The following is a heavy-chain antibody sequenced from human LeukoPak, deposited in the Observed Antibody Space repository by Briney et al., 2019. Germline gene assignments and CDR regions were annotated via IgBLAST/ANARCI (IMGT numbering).Heavy chain of an antibody. CDR2: ISFDGSNS. CDR1: GFRFSSYA. D-gene: IGHD2-2*01. Sequence: PGGSLRLSCSASGFRFSSYAMHWVRQAPGKGLEWVAVISFDGSNSYYADSVKGRFTISRDNSKNTLYLQMNSLRGEDTAIYHCAKDLSQSSTSWDYWGQGTLVTVSS. V-gene: IGHV3-30*18. J-gene: IGHJ4*02. CDR3: AKDLSQSSTSWDY.